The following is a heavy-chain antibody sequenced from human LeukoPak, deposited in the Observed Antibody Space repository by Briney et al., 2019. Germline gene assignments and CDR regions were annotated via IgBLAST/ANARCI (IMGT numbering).Heavy chain of an antibody. D-gene: IGHD1-26*01. Sequence: GGSLRLSCAASGFTFSSYAMSWVRQAPGKGLEWVAVIWYDGSNKYYADSVKGRFTISRDNSKNTLYLQMNSLRAEDTAVYYCARDNVVEWEHNYYYGMDVWGQGTTVTVSS. CDR2: IWYDGSNK. V-gene: IGHV3-33*08. CDR3: ARDNVVEWEHNYYYGMDV. J-gene: IGHJ6*02. CDR1: GFTFSSYA.